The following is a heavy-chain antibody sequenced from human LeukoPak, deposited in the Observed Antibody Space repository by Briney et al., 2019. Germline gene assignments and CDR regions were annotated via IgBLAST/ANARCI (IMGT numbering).Heavy chain of an antibody. J-gene: IGHJ4*02. CDR3: ARALGYCSGGSCYSPRPFDY. CDR1: GYTFTSYG. V-gene: IGHV1-69*13. Sequence: SVKVSCKASGYTFTSYGISWVRQAPGQGLEWMGGIIPIFGTANYAQKFQGRVTITADESTSTAYMELSSLRSEDTAVYYCARALGYCSGGSCYSPRPFDYWGQGTLVTVSS. CDR2: IIPIFGTA. D-gene: IGHD2-15*01.